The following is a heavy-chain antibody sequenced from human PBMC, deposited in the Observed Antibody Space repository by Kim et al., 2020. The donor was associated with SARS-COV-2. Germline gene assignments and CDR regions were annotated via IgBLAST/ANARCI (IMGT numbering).Heavy chain of an antibody. J-gene: IGHJ4*02. CDR3: ARDPGLLWQQLGLTSDY. V-gene: IGHV1-3*01. CDR2: INAGNGNT. CDR1: GYTFTSYA. Sequence: ASMKVSCKASGYTFTSYAMHWVRQAPGQRLEWMGWINAGNGNTKYSQKFQGRVTITRDTSASTAYMELSSLRSEDTAVYYCARDPGLLWQQLGLTSDYWGQGTLVTVSS. D-gene: IGHD6-13*01.